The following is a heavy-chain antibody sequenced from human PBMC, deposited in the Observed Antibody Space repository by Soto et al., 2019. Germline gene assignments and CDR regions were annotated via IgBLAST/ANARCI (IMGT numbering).Heavy chain of an antibody. CDR3: ARGYLGYCSGGSCPPGGLDY. CDR1: GGSISSGGYY. Sequence: QVQLQESGPGLVKPSQTLSLTCTVSGGSISSGGYYWSWIRQHPGKGLEWIGYIYYSGSTYYNPSLKSRVTVSVDTSNNQFSLKLSSVTAADTAVYYCARGYLGYCSGGSCPPGGLDYWGQGSLVTVSS. J-gene: IGHJ4*02. V-gene: IGHV4-31*03. D-gene: IGHD2-15*01. CDR2: IYYSGST.